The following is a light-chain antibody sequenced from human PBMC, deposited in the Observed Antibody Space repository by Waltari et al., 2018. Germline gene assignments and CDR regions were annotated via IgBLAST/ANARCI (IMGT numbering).Light chain of an antibody. CDR3: CSYAGSTTLVL. CDR2: DVN. J-gene: IGLJ2*01. Sequence: SALTQPASVSGSPGQSITISCTGTSSDVGASNYVSWYQQHPGKAPKFIIYDVNKRPSGVSNRFSGSKSGNTASLTISGLQAEDEADYYCCSYAGSTTLVLFGGGTKLTVL. V-gene: IGLV2-23*02. CDR1: SSDVGASNY.